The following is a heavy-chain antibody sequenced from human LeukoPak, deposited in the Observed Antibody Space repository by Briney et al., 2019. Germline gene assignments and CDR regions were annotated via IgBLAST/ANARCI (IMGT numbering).Heavy chain of an antibody. D-gene: IGHD6-19*01. V-gene: IGHV1-8*01. CDR2: MNPNSGNT. CDR3: ARVGSSGHSLIDY. Sequence: GASVTVSCKASGYTFTSYDINWVQQAPGQGLEWMGWMNPNSGNTGYTQKFQCRVTMTRNTSISTAYMELSSLRSEDTAVYYCARVGSSGHSLIDYWGQGTLVTVSS. J-gene: IGHJ4*02. CDR1: GYTFTSYD.